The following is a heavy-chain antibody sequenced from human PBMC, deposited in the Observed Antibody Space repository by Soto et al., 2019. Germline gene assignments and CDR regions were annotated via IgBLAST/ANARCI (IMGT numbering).Heavy chain of an antibody. CDR2: INPNGGST. CDR1: GYTLTNFY. CDR3: ARGLGAGDY. Sequence: QVQLVQSGAEVKKPGASVKVSCKASGYTLTNFYIHWVRQAPGQGLEWMGIINPNGGSTNYANNFQRRVHITRDTSTSTVYMDLSSLRSEDTAVYYCARGLGAGDYWGRGTLVTVSS. V-gene: IGHV1-46*03. J-gene: IGHJ4*02.